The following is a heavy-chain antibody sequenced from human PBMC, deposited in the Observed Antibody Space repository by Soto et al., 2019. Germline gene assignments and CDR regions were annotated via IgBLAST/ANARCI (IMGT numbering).Heavy chain of an antibody. D-gene: IGHD3-3*01. CDR2: INHSGST. J-gene: IGHJ6*02. CDR3: ARFGELRFSLGGMDV. V-gene: IGHV4-34*01. CDR1: GGSFSGYY. Sequence: PSETLSLTCAVYGGSFSGYYWSWIRQPPGKGLEWIGEINHSGSTNYNPSLKSRVTISVDTSKNQFSLKLSSVTAADTAVYYCARFGELRFSLGGMDVWGQGTTVTVSS.